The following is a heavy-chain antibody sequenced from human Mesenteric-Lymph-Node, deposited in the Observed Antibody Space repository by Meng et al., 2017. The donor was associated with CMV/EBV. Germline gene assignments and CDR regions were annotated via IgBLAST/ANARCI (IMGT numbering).Heavy chain of an antibody. D-gene: IGHD3-22*01. CDR1: GFTFSSYA. CDR2: IYSGGST. V-gene: IGHV3-53*01. CDR3: ARDLDSAFDI. Sequence: GGSLRLSCAASGFTFSSYAMHWVRQAPGKGLEWVSVIYSGGSTYYADSVKGRFTISRDNSKNTLYLQMNSLRAEDTAVYYCARDLDSAFDIWGQGTMVTVSS. J-gene: IGHJ3*02.